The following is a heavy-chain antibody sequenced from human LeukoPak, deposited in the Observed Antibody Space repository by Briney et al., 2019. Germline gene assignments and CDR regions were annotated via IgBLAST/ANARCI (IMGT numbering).Heavy chain of an antibody. CDR2: INPNSGGT. D-gene: IGHD6-19*01. Sequence: ASVKVSCKASGYTFTGYYMHWVRQAPGQGLEWMGWINPNSGGTNYAQKLQGRVTMTTDTSTSTAYMELRSLRSDDTAVYYCARDTVVGSGHDYWGQGTLVTVSS. V-gene: IGHV1-2*02. CDR3: ARDTVVGSGHDY. J-gene: IGHJ4*02. CDR1: GYTFTGYY.